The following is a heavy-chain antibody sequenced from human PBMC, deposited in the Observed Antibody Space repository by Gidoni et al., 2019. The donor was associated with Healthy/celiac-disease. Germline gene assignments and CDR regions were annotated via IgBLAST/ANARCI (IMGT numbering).Heavy chain of an antibody. J-gene: IGHJ6*02. CDR2: ISGSGGSK. CDR3: AKVRGSLGAARGGMDV. Sequence: EVQLLESGGGLVQPGGSLRLSCAASGFTFSSYAMSWVRQAPGKGVEWVSVISGSGGSKYYADSVKGRFTISRDNSKNTLYLQMNSLRAEDTAVYYCAKVRGSLGAARGGMDVWGQGTTVTVSS. D-gene: IGHD6-6*01. CDR1: GFTFSSYA. V-gene: IGHV3-23*01.